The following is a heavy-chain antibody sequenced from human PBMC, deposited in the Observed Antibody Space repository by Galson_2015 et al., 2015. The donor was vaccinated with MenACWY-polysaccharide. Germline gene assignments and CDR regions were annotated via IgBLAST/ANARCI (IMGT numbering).Heavy chain of an antibody. J-gene: IGHJ5*02. CDR2: IKQDGSEN. Sequence: SLRLSCAASGFTFSNYWMHWVRQAPGKGLEWVANIKQDGSENYYVDSVKGRITISRDNAKNSLYLQMNSLRAEDTAVYYCARGQKTLGPWGQGTLVTVSS. CDR1: GFTFSNYW. V-gene: IGHV3-7*04. CDR3: ARGQKTLGP.